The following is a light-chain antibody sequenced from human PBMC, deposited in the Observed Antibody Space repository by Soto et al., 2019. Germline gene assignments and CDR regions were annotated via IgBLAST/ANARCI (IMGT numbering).Light chain of an antibody. CDR3: CSYAGSSYV. CDR2: EGS. CDR1: SSDVGSYNL. J-gene: IGLJ1*01. V-gene: IGLV2-23*01. Sequence: QSALTQPASVSGSPGQSITISCTGTSSDVGSYNLGSWYQQHPGKAPKLMIYEGSKRPSGVSNRFSGSKSGNTASLTISGLQAEDEADYYCCSYAGSSYVFGTGTKVTVL.